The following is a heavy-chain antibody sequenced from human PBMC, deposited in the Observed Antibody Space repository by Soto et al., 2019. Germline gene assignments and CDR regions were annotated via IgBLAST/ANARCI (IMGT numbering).Heavy chain of an antibody. J-gene: IGHJ4*02. CDR3: ARDFTIIRFLEWLPTPSFDY. CDR1: GYSFTSYW. V-gene: IGHV5-51*01. D-gene: IGHD3-3*01. CDR2: IYPGDSDT. Sequence: GESLKISCKGSGYSFTSYWIGWVRQMPGKGLEWMGIIYPGDSDTRYSPSFQGRFTISRDNAKNTLYLQMNSLRAEDTAVYYCARDFTIIRFLEWLPTPSFDYWGQGTLVTV.